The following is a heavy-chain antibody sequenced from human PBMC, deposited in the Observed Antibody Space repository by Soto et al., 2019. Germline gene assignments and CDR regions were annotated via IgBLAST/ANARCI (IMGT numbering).Heavy chain of an antibody. V-gene: IGHV1-69*01. CDR2: IIPIFGTA. D-gene: IGHD3-3*01. J-gene: IGHJ4*02. CDR3: ARDLGIYGAPFDY. Sequence: QVQRVQSGAEVKKPGSSVEVSCKASGGTFSSYAISWLRQAPGQGLEWMGGIIPIFGTANYAQKFQGRVTITADESTSTAYMELSSLRSEDTAVYYCARDLGIYGAPFDYWGQGTLVTVSS. CDR1: GGTFSSYA.